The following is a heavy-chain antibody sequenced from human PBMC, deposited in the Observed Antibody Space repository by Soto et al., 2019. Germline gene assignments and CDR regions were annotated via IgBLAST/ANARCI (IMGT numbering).Heavy chain of an antibody. V-gene: IGHV4-59*08. CDR3: ARLGAHYQSGDP. CDR1: GGSISPYY. J-gene: IGHJ5*02. Sequence: SETLSLTCTVSGGSISPYYWTWVRQPPCKGLEWIGYIYYGGTTSYNPSLMSRVTISLETSKSQISLRLSSVTAADTAIYYCARLGAHYQSGDPWGPGTLVTVSS. D-gene: IGHD2-2*01. CDR2: IYYGGTT.